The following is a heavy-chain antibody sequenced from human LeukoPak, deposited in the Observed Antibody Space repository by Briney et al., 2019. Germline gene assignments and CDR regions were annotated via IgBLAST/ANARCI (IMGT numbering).Heavy chain of an antibody. CDR1: GFTVSSNY. D-gene: IGHD3-16*01. CDR2: IYSGGST. V-gene: IGHV3-66*01. J-gene: IGHJ1*01. Sequence: GGSLRLSCAASGFTVSSNYMSWVRQAPGKGLEWVSVIYSGGSTYYADSVKGRFTISRDNSKNTLYLLMNSLRVEDTAVYYCAIYSYASKWGQGTLVTVSS. CDR3: AIYSYASK.